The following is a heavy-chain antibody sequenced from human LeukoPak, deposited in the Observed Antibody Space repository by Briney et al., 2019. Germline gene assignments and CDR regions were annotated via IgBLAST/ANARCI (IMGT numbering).Heavy chain of an antibody. D-gene: IGHD3-22*01. CDR3: ARYDSSAIYGGGFDI. CDR1: GGSFSTYY. J-gene: IGHJ3*02. CDR2: IYYSGST. Sequence: SETLSLTCTVSGGSFSTYYWSWIRQPPGKGLEWIGYIYYSGSTNYNPSLKSRVTVLVETSKKQFSLKLSSVTAADTAVYYCARYDSSAIYGGGFDIWGQGTMVTASS. V-gene: IGHV4-59*01.